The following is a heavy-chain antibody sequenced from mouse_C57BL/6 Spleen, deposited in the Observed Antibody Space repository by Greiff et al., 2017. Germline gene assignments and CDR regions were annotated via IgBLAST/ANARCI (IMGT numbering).Heavy chain of an antibody. CDR2: IDPETGGT. Sequence: QVQLQQSGAELVRPGASVTLSCKASGYTFTDYEMHWVKQTPVNGLEWIGAIDPETGGTAYNQKFKGTAILTADKSSSTAYMELRSLTSEDSAVYYYTRLTFYAMDYWGQGTSVTVSS. V-gene: IGHV1-15*01. D-gene: IGHD1-3*01. CDR3: TRLTFYAMDY. J-gene: IGHJ4*01. CDR1: GYTFTDYE.